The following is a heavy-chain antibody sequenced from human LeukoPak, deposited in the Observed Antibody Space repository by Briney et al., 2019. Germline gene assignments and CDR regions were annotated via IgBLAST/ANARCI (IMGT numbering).Heavy chain of an antibody. Sequence: GRSLRLSCAASGFTFSGYAMHWVRQAPGKGLEWVAVISYDGSNKYYADSVKGRFTISRDNSKNTLYLQMNSLRAEDTAVYYCARDAYSGSYLDYWGQGTLVTVSS. CDR1: GFTFSGYA. CDR3: ARDAYSGSYLDY. J-gene: IGHJ4*02. V-gene: IGHV3-30-3*01. CDR2: ISYDGSNK. D-gene: IGHD1-26*01.